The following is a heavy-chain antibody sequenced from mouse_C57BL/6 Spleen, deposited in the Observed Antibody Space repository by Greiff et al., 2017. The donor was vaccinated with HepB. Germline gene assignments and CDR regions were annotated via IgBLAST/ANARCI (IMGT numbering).Heavy chain of an antibody. D-gene: IGHD4-1*01. CDR2: ISGGGGNT. CDR3: ARGDNWDGDFDY. V-gene: IGHV5-9*01. CDR1: GFTFSSYT. J-gene: IGHJ2*01. Sequence: EVHLVESGGGLVKPGGSLKLSCAASGFTFSSYTMSWVRQTPEKRLEWVATISGGGGNTYYPDSVKGRFTISRDNAKNTLYLQMSSLRSEDTALYYCARGDNWDGDFDYWGQGTTLTVSS.